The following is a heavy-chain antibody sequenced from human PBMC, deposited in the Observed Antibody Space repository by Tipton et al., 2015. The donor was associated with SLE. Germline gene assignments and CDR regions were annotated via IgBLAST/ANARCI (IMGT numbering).Heavy chain of an antibody. D-gene: IGHD1-26*01. J-gene: IGHJ5*02. CDR2: MYYSGST. CDR1: GGSISSTYY. CDR3: ARDRTVGAPRWFDP. Sequence: TLSLTCTVSGGSISSTYYWGWIRQPPGKGLEWIGSMYYSGSTHCNPSLKTRVTISVDTFKNQFSLKLSSVTAADTAVYYCARDRTVGAPRWFDPWGQGTLVTVSS. V-gene: IGHV4-39*07.